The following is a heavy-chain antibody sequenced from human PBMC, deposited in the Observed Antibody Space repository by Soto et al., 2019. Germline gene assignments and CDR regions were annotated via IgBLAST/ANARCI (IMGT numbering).Heavy chain of an antibody. CDR3: AEETNYDILTGPFDY. V-gene: IGHV3-23*01. Sequence: GGSLRLSCASSGFTFSSYAMSWVRQAPGKGLEWVSAISGSGGSTYYADSVKGRFTISRDNSKNTLYLQMNSLRAEDTAVYYCAEETNYDILTGPFDYWGQGTLVTVSS. CDR1: GFTFSSYA. J-gene: IGHJ4*02. D-gene: IGHD3-9*01. CDR2: ISGSGGST.